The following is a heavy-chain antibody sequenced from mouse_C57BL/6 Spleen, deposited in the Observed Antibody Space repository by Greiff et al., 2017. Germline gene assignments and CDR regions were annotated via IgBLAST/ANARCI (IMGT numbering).Heavy chain of an antibody. V-gene: IGHV3-6*01. CDR1: GYSITSGYY. D-gene: IGHD1-1*02. Sequence: EVQLQESGPGLVKPSQSLSLTCSVTGYSITSGYYWNWIRQFPGNKLEWMGYISYDGSNNYNPSLKIRISITRDTSKNQFFLKLNSVTTEDTATYYCAREDYSWFAYWGQGTLVTVSA. CDR2: ISYDGSN. J-gene: IGHJ3*01. CDR3: AREDYSWFAY.